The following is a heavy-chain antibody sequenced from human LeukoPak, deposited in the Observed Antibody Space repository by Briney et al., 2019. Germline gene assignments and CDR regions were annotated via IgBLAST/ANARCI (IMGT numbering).Heavy chain of an antibody. D-gene: IGHD1-26*01. CDR3: ANAVGGGKSWYYFAC. CDR1: GFTFSSYA. V-gene: IGHV3-23*01. Sequence: GGSLRLSCAASGFTFSSYAMSWVRQAPGKGLEWVSSLSGSGGSPNYANSVKGRFTISRDNSKNTLYLQMNSLRAEDTAVYYCANAVGGGKSWYYFACLGEGTMVTVSS. CDR2: LSGSGGSP. J-gene: IGHJ4*02.